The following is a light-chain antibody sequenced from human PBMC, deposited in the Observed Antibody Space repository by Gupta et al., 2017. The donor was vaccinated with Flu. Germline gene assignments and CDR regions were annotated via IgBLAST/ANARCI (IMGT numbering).Light chain of an antibody. CDR1: QSISSY. J-gene: IGKJ3*01. CDR2: AAS. V-gene: IGKV1-39*01. CDR3: QQMYSTPIT. Sequence: DIQMTQSPSSLSASVGDRVTITCRASQSISSYLNWYQQKPGKAPKLLIYAASSLQSGVPSRFSGSGSGTDFTLTISSRQPEDFATYYCQQMYSTPITFGHGTNVDIK.